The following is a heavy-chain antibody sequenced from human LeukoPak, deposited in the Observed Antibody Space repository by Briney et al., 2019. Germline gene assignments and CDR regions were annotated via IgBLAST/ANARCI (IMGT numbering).Heavy chain of an antibody. CDR1: GYTFTSYA. V-gene: IGHV1-3*01. CDR2: INAGNGNT. D-gene: IGHD3-3*01. J-gene: IGHJ4*02. Sequence: GASVMVSFTASGYTFTSYAMHWVRQAPGQRLEWMGWINAGNGNTKYSQKFQGRVTITRDTSASTAYMELSSLRSEDTAVYYCARDQYDFWSGYYFDYWGQGTLVTVSS. CDR3: ARDQYDFWSGYYFDY.